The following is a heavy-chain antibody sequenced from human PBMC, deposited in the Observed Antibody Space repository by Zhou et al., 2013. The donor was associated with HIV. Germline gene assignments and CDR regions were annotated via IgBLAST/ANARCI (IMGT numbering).Heavy chain of an antibody. Sequence: QVQLVQSGAEVKKPGSSVKVSCKASGGTFSSYAISWVRQAPGQGPEWMGGITPMFRKANYADKFQGRVTITADESTSTAFMELNSLTSQDTALYFCARDHREGFGEFYFDSWGQGTQVTVSS. V-gene: IGHV1-69*12. D-gene: IGHD3-10*01. CDR1: GGTFSSYA. CDR3: ARDHREGFGEFYFDS. J-gene: IGHJ4*02. CDR2: ITPMFRKA.